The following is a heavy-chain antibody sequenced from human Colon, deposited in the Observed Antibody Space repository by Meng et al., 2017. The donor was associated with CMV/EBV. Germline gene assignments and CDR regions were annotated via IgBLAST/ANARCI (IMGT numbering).Heavy chain of an antibody. CDR1: GSSISDKYY. J-gene: IGHJ6*02. V-gene: IGHV4-38-2*02. CDR3: ARITRYYYAMDV. D-gene: IGHD3-10*01. Sequence: GSLRLSCSVSGSSISDKYYWGWIRQSPGKTLEWLGSVYQTGATYDNPYLKSRVTIAVDTTKNQFSLKVTSVTAADTAVYYWARITRYYYAMDVWGQGTTVTVSS. CDR2: VYQTGAT.